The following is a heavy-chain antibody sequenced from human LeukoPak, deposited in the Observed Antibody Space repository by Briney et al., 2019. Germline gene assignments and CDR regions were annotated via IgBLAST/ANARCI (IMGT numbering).Heavy chain of an antibody. Sequence: PSETLSLTCTVSGGSISSSSYYWGWIRQPPGKGLEWIGSIYYSGSTYYNPSLKSRVTISVDTSKNQFSLKLSSVTAADTAVYYCARNIMVRGGSHGKFNRFDPWGQGTLVTVSS. V-gene: IGHV4-39*01. CDR3: ARNIMVRGGSHGKFNRFDP. D-gene: IGHD3-10*01. CDR1: GGSISSSSYY. CDR2: IYYSGST. J-gene: IGHJ5*02.